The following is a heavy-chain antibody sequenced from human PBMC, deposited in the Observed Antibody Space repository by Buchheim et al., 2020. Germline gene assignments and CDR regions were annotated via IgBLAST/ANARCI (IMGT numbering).Heavy chain of an antibody. V-gene: IGHV3-23*01. D-gene: IGHD6-19*01. CDR1: GFTFNGSA. Sequence: VQLLESGGGLVQPGGSLRLSCAASGFTFNGSAMTWVRQAPGKGLEWISTIRGSGDGAYYADSVKGRFTISRANSKTSAYLQIDGLRAEDTAVYYWAKDRVAVATRSVEYWGQGTL. CDR2: IRGSGDGA. J-gene: IGHJ4*02. CDR3: AKDRVAVATRSVEY.